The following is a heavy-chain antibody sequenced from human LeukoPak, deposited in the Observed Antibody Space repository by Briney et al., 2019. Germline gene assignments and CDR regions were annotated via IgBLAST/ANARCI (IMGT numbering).Heavy chain of an antibody. D-gene: IGHD1-14*01. V-gene: IGHV4-61*02. CDR2: IYTSGST. CDR3: VKDRGNHTTDY. Sequence: PSQTLSLICTVSGGSISSGSYYWSWIRQPAGKGLEWIGRIYTSGSTNYNPSLKSRVTISVDTSKKQFSLKLSSVTAADTAVYYCVKDRGNHTTDYWGQGTLVTVSS. J-gene: IGHJ4*02. CDR1: GGSISSGSYY.